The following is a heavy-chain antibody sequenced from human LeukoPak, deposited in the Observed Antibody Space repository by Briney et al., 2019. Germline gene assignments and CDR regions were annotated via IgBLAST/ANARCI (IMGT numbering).Heavy chain of an antibody. CDR3: ARDSIQLWLSYGMDV. D-gene: IGHD5-18*01. CDR2: ISSSGSTI. Sequence: GTSLRLSCAAYGFTFSSYEMNWVRQVPGEGLEWVSYISSSGSTIYYADSVKGRFTISRDNAKNSLYLQMNSLRAEDTAVYYCARDSIQLWLSYGMDVWGQGTTVTVSS. V-gene: IGHV3-48*03. CDR1: GFTFSSYE. J-gene: IGHJ6*02.